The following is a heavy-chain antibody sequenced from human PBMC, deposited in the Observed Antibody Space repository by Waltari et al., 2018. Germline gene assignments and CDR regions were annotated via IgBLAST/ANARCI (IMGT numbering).Heavy chain of an antibody. J-gene: IGHJ4*02. CDR3: ARGGYGSGSYYAFDY. CDR2: IYYSGST. D-gene: IGHD3-10*01. Sequence: QVQLQESGPGLVKPSETLSLTCTVSGGSISSHYWSWIRPPPGKGLEWIGYIYYSGSTNYNPSLKSRVTISVDTSKNQFSLKLSSVTAADTAVYYCARGGYGSGSYYAFDYWGQGTLVTVSS. CDR1: GGSISSHY. V-gene: IGHV4-59*11.